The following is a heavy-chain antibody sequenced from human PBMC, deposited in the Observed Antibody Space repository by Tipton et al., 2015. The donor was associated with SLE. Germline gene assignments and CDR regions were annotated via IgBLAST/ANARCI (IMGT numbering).Heavy chain of an antibody. D-gene: IGHD2-15*01. J-gene: IGHJ4*02. CDR2: IYTSGST. V-gene: IGHV4-61*02. CDR3: ARGYCVAGSCYSFDY. CDR1: GGSINSVGYY. Sequence: TLSLTCTVSGGSINSVGYYWSWIRQPAGKGLDWIGRIYTSGSTNYNPSLKSRVTISLDTSKNQFSLRLNSVTAADAAVYYCARGYCVAGSCYSFDYWGQGALVTVSS.